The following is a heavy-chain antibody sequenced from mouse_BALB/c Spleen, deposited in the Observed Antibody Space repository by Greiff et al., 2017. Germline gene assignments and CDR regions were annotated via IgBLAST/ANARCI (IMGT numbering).Heavy chain of an antibody. CDR2: IRNLAYSI. V-gene: IGHV5-15*02. Sequence: EVQVVESGGGLVQPGGSRKLSCAASGFTFSDYGMAWVRQAPGKGPEWVAFIRNLAYSIYYADTVTGRFTSSRENAKNTLYLEMSILRSEDTAMYYCARDLYGGAMDYWGQGTSVTVSS. J-gene: IGHJ4*01. D-gene: IGHD2-10*02. CDR1: GFTFSDYG. CDR3: ARDLYGGAMDY.